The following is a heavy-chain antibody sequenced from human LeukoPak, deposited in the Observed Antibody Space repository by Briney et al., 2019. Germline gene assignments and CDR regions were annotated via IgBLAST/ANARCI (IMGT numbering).Heavy chain of an antibody. D-gene: IGHD3-16*02. Sequence: PSETLSLTCTVSGGSISSSSYYWGWIRQSPGKGLEWIGSIYYSGSTYYNPSLKSRVTISVDTSKNQFSLKLSSVTAADTAVYYCARPYDYVWGSYRFCAFDIWGQGTMVTVSS. CDR3: ARPYDYVWGSYRFCAFDI. CDR2: IYYSGST. J-gene: IGHJ3*02. V-gene: IGHV4-39*01. CDR1: GGSISSSSYY.